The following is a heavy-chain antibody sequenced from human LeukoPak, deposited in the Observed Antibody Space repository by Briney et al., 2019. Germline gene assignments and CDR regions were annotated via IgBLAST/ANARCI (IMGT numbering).Heavy chain of an antibody. Sequence: GGSLRLSCAASGFTFSSYAMNWVRQAPGKGLEWVAAIWADGSQKYYADSVTGRVTISRDNPKNTLYLQVNSLRAEDTAVYYCARLVFDGDWYVDFWGQGTLVTVSS. CDR3: ARLVFDGDWYVDF. V-gene: IGHV3-33*08. D-gene: IGHD2-21*02. CDR2: IWADGSQK. J-gene: IGHJ4*02. CDR1: GFTFSSYA.